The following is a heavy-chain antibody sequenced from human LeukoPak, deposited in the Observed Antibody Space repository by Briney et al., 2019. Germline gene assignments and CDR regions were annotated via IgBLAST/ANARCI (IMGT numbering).Heavy chain of an antibody. V-gene: IGHV1-69*13. CDR2: IIPIFGTA. CDR3: ASGGNPLRYFDWLSHYFDY. D-gene: IGHD3-9*01. CDR1: GGTFSSYA. Sequence: SVKVSCKASGGTFSSYAISWVRQAPGQGLEWMGGIIPIFGTANYAQKFQGRVTITADESTSTAYMELSSLGSEDTAVYYCASGGNPLRYFDWLSHYFDYWGQGTLVTVSS. J-gene: IGHJ4*02.